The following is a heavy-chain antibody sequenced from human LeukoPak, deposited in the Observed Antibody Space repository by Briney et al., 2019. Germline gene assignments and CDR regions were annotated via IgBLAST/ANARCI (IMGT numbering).Heavy chain of an antibody. CDR3: ARGSCSSTTCSVDY. CDR1: GFTFSNYA. D-gene: IGHD2-2*01. Sequence: GGSLRLSCAASGFTFSNYAMSWVRQAAGKGLECVSVNSGGGVGTYYADSVKGRFTISRDNSQNTLYLQMNSLRADDTALYYCARGSCSSTTCSVDYWGQGTLVTVSS. J-gene: IGHJ4*02. CDR2: NSGGGVGT. V-gene: IGHV3-23*01.